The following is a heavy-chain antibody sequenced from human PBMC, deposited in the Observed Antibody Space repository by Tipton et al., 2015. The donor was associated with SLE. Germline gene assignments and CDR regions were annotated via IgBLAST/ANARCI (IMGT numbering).Heavy chain of an antibody. CDR1: GGSISGSNFY. CDR2: IYYIRKP. D-gene: IGHD4-17*01. V-gene: IGHV4-39*07. Sequence: TLSLTCTVSGGSISGSNFYWGWIRQPPGKRLEYIGGIYYIRKPYYKPSLKSRDTISVATSKDQFSLKRTSVTAADTAVYYCARTPYGDYAKPYFDHWGRGTRVTVSS. CDR3: ARTPYGDYAKPYFDH. J-gene: IGHJ4*02.